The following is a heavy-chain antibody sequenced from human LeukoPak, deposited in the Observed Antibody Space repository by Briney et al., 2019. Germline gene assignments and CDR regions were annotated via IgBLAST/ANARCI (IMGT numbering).Heavy chain of an antibody. J-gene: IGHJ4*02. V-gene: IGHV3-21*06. CDR1: GFTLSSYS. D-gene: IGHD4-11*01. CDR3: AGDARQMTSMTNFDY. Sequence: PGGSLRLSCVASGFTLSSYSMNWVRQAPGKGLEWVAFISSGSSYKYYADSVNGRFTISRDNAKNSLSLQMGSLRAEDTAVYYCAGDARQMTSMTNFDYWAREPWSPSPQ. CDR2: ISSGSSYK.